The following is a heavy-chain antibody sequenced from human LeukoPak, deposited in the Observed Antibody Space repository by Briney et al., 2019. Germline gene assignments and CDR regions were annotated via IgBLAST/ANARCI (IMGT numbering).Heavy chain of an antibody. J-gene: IGHJ4*02. CDR3: AKDGTVAGPLFLGYLDY. CDR1: GFTCSSYA. Sequence: GGSLRLSCAASGFTCSSYAMRWGRQAPGKGLGWVSAFSGSGGGTYYADSVKGRFTIARDNSKNTLYLQMNSLRAEDTALYYCAKDGTVAGPLFLGYLDYSGQGTLVTVSS. V-gene: IGHV3-23*01. CDR2: FSGSGGGT. D-gene: IGHD6-19*01.